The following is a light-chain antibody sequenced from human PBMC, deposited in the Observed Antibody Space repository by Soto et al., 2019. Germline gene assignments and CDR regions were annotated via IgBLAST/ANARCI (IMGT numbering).Light chain of an antibody. CDR1: QSVSSN. J-gene: IGKJ1*01. CDR2: GAS. V-gene: IGKV3-15*01. Sequence: EIVMTQSPATLSVSPGERATFSCRASQSVSSNLAWYQQKPGQAPRLLIYGASTRATGIPARFSGSGSGTEFTLTISSLQSEDFAVYYCQQYNNRPPGSWTFGQGTKVEIK. CDR3: QQYNNRPPGSWT.